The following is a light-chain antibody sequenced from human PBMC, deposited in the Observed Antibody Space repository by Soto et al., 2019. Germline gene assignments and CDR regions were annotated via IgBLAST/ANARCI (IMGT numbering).Light chain of an antibody. CDR2: SNT. V-gene: IGLV1-44*01. J-gene: IGLJ2*01. Sequence: QSVLTQPPSASGTPWQKIAISCSGGSSNIGIHTVNWYQQLPGTAPRLLIYSNTQRPSGVPDRFSGSKSGTSASLAISGLQSEYEGDYYCAAWDDSLNGVVFGGGTKLTVL. CDR3: AAWDDSLNGVV. CDR1: SSNIGIHT.